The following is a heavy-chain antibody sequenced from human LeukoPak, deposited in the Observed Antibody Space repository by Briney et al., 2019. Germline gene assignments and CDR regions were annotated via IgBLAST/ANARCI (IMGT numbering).Heavy chain of an antibody. D-gene: IGHD6-13*01. CDR2: ISYDGSNK. CDR3: ARDFAWGYSST. J-gene: IGHJ5*02. V-gene: IGHV3-30-3*01. Sequence: GGSLRLSCAASGFTFGSYAMHWVRQAPGKGLEWVAVISYDGSNKYYADSVKGRFTISRDNSKNTLYLQMNSLRAEDTAVYYCARDFAWGYSSTWGQGTLVTVSS. CDR1: GFTFGSYA.